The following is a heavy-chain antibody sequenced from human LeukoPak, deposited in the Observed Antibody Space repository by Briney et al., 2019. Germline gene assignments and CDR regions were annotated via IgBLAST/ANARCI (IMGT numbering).Heavy chain of an antibody. Sequence: SETLSLTCTVSGGSISSYYWSWIRQPPGKGLEWIGYIYYSGSTNYNPSLKSRVTISVDTSKNQFSLKLSSVTAADTAVYYCARVGIVGATRAFDIWGQGTMVTVSS. CDR2: IYYSGST. D-gene: IGHD1-26*01. CDR3: ARVGIVGATRAFDI. V-gene: IGHV4-59*01. CDR1: GGSISSYY. J-gene: IGHJ3*02.